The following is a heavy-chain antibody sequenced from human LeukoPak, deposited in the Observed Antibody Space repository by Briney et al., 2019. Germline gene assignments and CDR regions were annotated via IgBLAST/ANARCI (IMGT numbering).Heavy chain of an antibody. CDR3: AKDMGDGGNSPYYYYGMDV. CDR1: GFTFDDYA. Sequence: PGRSLRLSCAASGFTFDDYAMHWVRQAPGKGLEWVSGISWNSGSIGYADSVKGRFTISRDNAKNSLYLQMNSLRAEDTALYYCAKDMGDGGNSPYYYYGMDVWGQGTTVTVSS. CDR2: ISWNSGSI. V-gene: IGHV3-9*01. J-gene: IGHJ6*02. D-gene: IGHD4-23*01.